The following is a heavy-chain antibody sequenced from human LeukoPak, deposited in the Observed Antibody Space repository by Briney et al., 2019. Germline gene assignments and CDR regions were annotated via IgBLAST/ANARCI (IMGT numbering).Heavy chain of an antibody. CDR3: ASTLYYDILTGYSSGGFDP. V-gene: IGHV4-59*08. CDR2: IYYSGST. J-gene: IGHJ5*02. Sequence: PSETLSLTCTVSGGSISSYYWSWIRQPPGKGLEWIGYIYYSGSTNYNPSLKSRVTISVDTSKNQFSLKLSSVTAADTAVYYCASTLYYDILTGYSSGGFDPWGQGTLVTVSS. CDR1: GGSISSYY. D-gene: IGHD3-9*01.